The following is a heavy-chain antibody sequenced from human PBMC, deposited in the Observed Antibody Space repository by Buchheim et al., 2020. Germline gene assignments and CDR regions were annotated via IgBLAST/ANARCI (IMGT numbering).Heavy chain of an antibody. CDR3: ARSRLLDY. CDR2: SAGTGGAG. Sequence: EVQLLESGGGLVQPGEPLRLSCAASGFTFVNVAMHWFRQAPGKGLEWVSSAGTGGAGFYAESVKGRFSVSSNNSRNTLHLHMTSLRAEDTAIYYGARSRLLDYWSQGT. D-gene: IGHD3-10*01. J-gene: IGHJ4*02. V-gene: IGHV3-23*01. CDR1: GFTFVNVA.